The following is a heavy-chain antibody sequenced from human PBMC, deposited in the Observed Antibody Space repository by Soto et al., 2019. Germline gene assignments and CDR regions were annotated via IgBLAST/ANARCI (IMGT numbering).Heavy chain of an antibody. CDR1: GYIFTNYA. J-gene: IGHJ5*02. Sequence: QVQLVQSGAAVKKPGASVKVSCKASGYIFTNYAMHWVRQAPGQRLEWLGWINTGNGNTKYSQKFQGRVTITSDTSASTAYMEVSSLRSKDTAVYYCAIASRGALRRGWFDPWGQGTLVTVSP. CDR3: AIASRGALRRGWFDP. CDR2: INTGNGNT. D-gene: IGHD4-17*01. V-gene: IGHV1-3*04.